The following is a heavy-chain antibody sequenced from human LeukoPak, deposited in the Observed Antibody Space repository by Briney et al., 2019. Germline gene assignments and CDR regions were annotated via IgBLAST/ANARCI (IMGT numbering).Heavy chain of an antibody. CDR3: ARDMGHDILTGYLYYYGMDV. D-gene: IGHD3-9*01. V-gene: IGHV3-21*01. CDR1: GFTFSSYG. Sequence: GGSLRLSCAASGFTFSSYGMHWVRQAPGKGLEWVSSISSSSSYIYYADSVKGRFTISRDNAKNSLYLQMNSLRAEDTAVYYCARDMGHDILTGYLYYYGMDVWGQGTTVTVSS. CDR2: ISSSSSYI. J-gene: IGHJ6*02.